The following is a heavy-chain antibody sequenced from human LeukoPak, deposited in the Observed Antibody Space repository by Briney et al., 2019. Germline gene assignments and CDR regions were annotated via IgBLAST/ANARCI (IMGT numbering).Heavy chain of an antibody. Sequence: SETLSLPCTVSGGSISSSSYYWGWIRQPPGKGLEWIGCIYYSGSTYYNPSLKSRVTTSVDTSNTHFSLKLSFCTAADTAVYNCARRQRQRSAVTVYWGQGTLVTVSS. V-gene: IGHV4-39*02. CDR2: IYYSGST. D-gene: IGHD6-13*01. CDR3: ARRQRQRSAVTVY. CDR1: GGSISSSSYY. J-gene: IGHJ4*02.